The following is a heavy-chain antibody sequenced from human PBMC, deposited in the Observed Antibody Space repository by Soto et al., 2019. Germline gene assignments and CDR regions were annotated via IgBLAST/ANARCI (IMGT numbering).Heavy chain of an antibody. J-gene: IGHJ5*02. Sequence: AASVKVSCKASGGTFSSYAISWVRQAPGQGLEWMGGIIPIFGTANYAQKFQGRVTITADESTSTAYMELSSLRSEDTAVYYCARDWTVAVRNEISFGWFDPWGQGTLVTVS. D-gene: IGHD3-16*01. CDR3: ARDWTVAVRNEISFGWFDP. CDR2: IIPIFGTA. CDR1: GGTFSSYA. V-gene: IGHV1-69*13.